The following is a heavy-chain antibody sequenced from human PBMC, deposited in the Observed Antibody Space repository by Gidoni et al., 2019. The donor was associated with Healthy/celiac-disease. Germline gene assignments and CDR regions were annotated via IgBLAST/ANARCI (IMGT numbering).Heavy chain of an antibody. Sequence: EVQLVESGGSLVQPGGSLRLPCTASGITLSDHYMDWVRQAPGKGLEWVGRTRNKGQSYTTEYAASVKGRFTISRDDSKNSLYLQMNSLKTEDTAVYYCARVQTGYSYGVGLYYMDVWGKGTTVTVS. J-gene: IGHJ6*03. CDR1: GITLSDHY. CDR2: TRNKGQSYTT. CDR3: ARVQTGYSYGVGLYYMDV. V-gene: IGHV3-72*01. D-gene: IGHD5-18*01.